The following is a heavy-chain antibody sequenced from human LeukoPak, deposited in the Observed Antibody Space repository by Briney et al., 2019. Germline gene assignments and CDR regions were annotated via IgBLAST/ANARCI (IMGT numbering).Heavy chain of an antibody. D-gene: IGHD3-3*01. CDR2: ISGSGGST. CDR3: AREDDFWSGSIDY. J-gene: IGHJ4*02. CDR1: GFTFSSYA. V-gene: IGHV3-23*01. Sequence: GGSLRLSCAASGFTFSSYAMSWVRQAPGKGLEWVSAISGSGGSTYYADSVKGRFTISRDNAKNSLYLQMNSLRAEDTAVYYCAREDDFWSGSIDYWGQGTLVTVSS.